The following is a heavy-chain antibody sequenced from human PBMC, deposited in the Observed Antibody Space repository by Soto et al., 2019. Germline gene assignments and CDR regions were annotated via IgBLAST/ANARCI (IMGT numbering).Heavy chain of an antibody. Sequence: GESLKISCKGSGYSFAGYWITWVRQKPGKGLEWMGRIDPSDSQTYYSPSFRGHVTISVTKSITTVFLQWSSLRASDTAMYYCARQIHDSDTGPNFQYYFDSWGQGTPVTVSS. V-gene: IGHV5-10-1*01. CDR3: ARQIHDSDTGPNFQYYFDS. J-gene: IGHJ4*02. D-gene: IGHD5-18*01. CDR2: IDPSDSQT. CDR1: GYSFAGYW.